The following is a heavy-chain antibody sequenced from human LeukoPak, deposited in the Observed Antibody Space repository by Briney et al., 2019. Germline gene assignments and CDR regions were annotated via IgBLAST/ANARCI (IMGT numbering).Heavy chain of an antibody. V-gene: IGHV3-30*18. J-gene: IGHJ4*02. CDR1: GFTFSSYG. CDR3: AKEPMIVVVMYYFDY. D-gene: IGHD3-22*01. Sequence: GRSLRLSCAASGFTFSSYGMHWVRQAPGKGLEWVAVISYDGSNKYYADSVKGRFTISRDNSKNTLYLQMNSLRAEDTAVYYCAKEPMIVVVMYYFDYWAREPWSPSPQ. CDR2: ISYDGSNK.